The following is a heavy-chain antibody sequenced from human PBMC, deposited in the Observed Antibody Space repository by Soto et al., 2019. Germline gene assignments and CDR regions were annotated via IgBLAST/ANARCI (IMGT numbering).Heavy chain of an antibody. CDR3: AKDSAIQLWYYFDY. J-gene: IGHJ4*02. CDR1: GFTFSSYA. D-gene: IGHD5-18*01. CDR2: ISGSGGST. Sequence: GGSLRLSCAASGFTFSSYAMSWVRQAPGKGLEWVSAISGSGGSTYYADSVKGRFTISRDNSKNTLYLQMNSLRAEGTAVYYCAKDSAIQLWYYFDYWGQGTLVTVSS. V-gene: IGHV3-23*01.